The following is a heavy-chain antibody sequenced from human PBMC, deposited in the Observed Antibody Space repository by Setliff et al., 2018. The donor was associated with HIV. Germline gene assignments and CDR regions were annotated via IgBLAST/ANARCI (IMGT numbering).Heavy chain of an antibody. CDR3: AKDISGWFSRQGSDY. D-gene: IGHD6-13*01. CDR1: GFTFTNYA. Sequence: GGSLRLSCAASGFTFTNYAMVWVRQAPGKGLEWVSGFSGSGTGPFYADSVKGRFTISRDNSKNTLYLQINSLRPEDTAVYFCAKDISGWFSRQGSDYWGQGTLVTVSS. J-gene: IGHJ4*02. V-gene: IGHV3-23*01. CDR2: FSGSGTGP.